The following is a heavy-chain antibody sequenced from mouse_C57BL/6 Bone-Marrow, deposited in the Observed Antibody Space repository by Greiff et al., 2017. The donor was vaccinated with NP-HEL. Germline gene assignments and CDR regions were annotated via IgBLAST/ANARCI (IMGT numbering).Heavy chain of an antibody. Sequence: QVQLQQPGAELVKPGASVKLSCKASGYTFTSYWMHWVKQRPGQGLEWIGMIHPNSGSTNYNEKFKSKATLTVDKSSSTAYMQLSNLTSEDSAVYYCARSGFYWYFDVWGTGTTVTVSS. CDR2: IHPNSGST. CDR1: GYTFTSYW. CDR3: ARSGFYWYFDV. V-gene: IGHV1-64*01. D-gene: IGHD2-2*01. J-gene: IGHJ1*03.